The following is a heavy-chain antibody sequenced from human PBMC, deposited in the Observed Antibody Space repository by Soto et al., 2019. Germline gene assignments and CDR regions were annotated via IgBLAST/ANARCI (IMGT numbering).Heavy chain of an antibody. CDR3: ARAVFRVQISYYYYYMDV. CDR1: GGSISSYY. CDR2: IYYSGST. V-gene: IGHV4-59*01. Sequence: QVQLQESGPGLVKPSETLSLTCTVSGGSISSYYWSWIRQPPGKGLEWIGYIYYSGSTNYNPSLKSRVPISVDTSKNQFSLKLSSVTAADTAVYYCARAVFRVQISYYYYYMDVWGKGTTVTVSS. D-gene: IGHD1-1*01. J-gene: IGHJ6*03.